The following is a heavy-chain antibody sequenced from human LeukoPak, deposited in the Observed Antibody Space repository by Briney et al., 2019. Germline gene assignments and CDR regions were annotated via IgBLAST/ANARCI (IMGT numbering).Heavy chain of an antibody. CDR2: ISAYNGNT. CDR3: ARAKPYTSPNDY. Sequence: VKVSCKASGYTFTSYGISWVRPAPGQGLEWMGWISAYNGNTNYAQKLQGRVTMTTDTSTSTAYMELRSLRSDDTAVYYCARAKPYTSPNDYWGQGTLVTVSS. CDR1: GYTFTSYG. D-gene: IGHD2-2*01. J-gene: IGHJ4*02. V-gene: IGHV1-18*01.